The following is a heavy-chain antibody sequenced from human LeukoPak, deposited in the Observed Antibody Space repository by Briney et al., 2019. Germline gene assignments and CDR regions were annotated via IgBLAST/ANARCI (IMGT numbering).Heavy chain of an antibody. CDR1: GFTFSSYW. D-gene: IGHD2-15*01. V-gene: IGHV3-7*01. Sequence: GGSLRLSCAASGFTFSSYWMSWVRQAPGKGLEWVANIKQDGSEKYYVDSVKGRFTISRDNAKNSLYLQMNSLRAEDTAVYYCARRICSGGSCYFDYWGQGTLVTVSS. CDR2: IKQDGSEK. CDR3: ARRICSGGSCYFDY. J-gene: IGHJ4*02.